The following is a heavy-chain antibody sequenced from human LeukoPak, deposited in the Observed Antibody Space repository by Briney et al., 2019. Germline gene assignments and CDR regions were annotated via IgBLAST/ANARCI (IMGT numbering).Heavy chain of an antibody. V-gene: IGHV3-30*03. CDR3: ARLGIGVVPSAMLGDYYFDY. J-gene: IGHJ4*02. D-gene: IGHD2-2*01. Sequence: GGSLRLSCGASGFTFSNYGMHWVRQAPGKGLEWVAVTSYDETNKYYADSVKGRFTISRDNSKNTVYLQMNSLRSEDTAVYYCARLGIGVVPSAMLGDYYFDYWGQGTLVTVSS. CDR1: GFTFSNYG. CDR2: TSYDETNK.